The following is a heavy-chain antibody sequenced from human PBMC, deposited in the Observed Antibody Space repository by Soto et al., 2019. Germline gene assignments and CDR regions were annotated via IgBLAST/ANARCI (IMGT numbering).Heavy chain of an antibody. CDR2: ISISSSYT. CDR3: ARERGSGSYYNVGY. Sequence: PGGSLRLSCAASGFTFSDYYMSWIRQAPGKGLEWVSYISISSSYTNYADSVKGRFTISRDNAKNSLYLQMNSLRAEDTAVYYCARERGSGSYYNVGYWGQGTLVTAPQ. J-gene: IGHJ4*02. V-gene: IGHV3-11*05. CDR1: GFTFSDYY. D-gene: IGHD3-10*01.